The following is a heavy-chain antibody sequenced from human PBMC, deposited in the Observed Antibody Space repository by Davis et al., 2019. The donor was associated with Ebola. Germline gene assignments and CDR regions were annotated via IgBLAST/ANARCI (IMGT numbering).Heavy chain of an antibody. V-gene: IGHV3-30*02. CDR2: IRYDGSNK. CDR1: GFSFTNYD. CDR3: ARGLEITATIYFDY. J-gene: IGHJ4*02. D-gene: IGHD1-7*01. Sequence: PGGSLRLSCAASGFSFTNYDTHWVRQAPGRGLEWVAFIRYDGSNKYYADSVKGRFTISRDNSKNTLYLQMNSLRAEDTAVYYCARGLEITATIYFDYWGQGTLVTVSS.